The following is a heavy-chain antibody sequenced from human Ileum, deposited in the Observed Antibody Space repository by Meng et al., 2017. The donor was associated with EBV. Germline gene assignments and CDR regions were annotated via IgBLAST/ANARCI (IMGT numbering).Heavy chain of an antibody. V-gene: IGHV4-30-4*01. CDR1: GGSVSSGNNY. CDR2: IYYSGRT. J-gene: IGHJ5*02. Sequence: QGKLQGSGPGLVKPSQTQSLTCTVSGGSVSSGNNYWIWIRQPPGKGLEWIGYIYYSGRTYYNPSLESRVTMSVDTSKNQFSLNLNSVTAADTAVYYCARVNGDCFSTICYKGWFDPWGQGTLVTVSS. D-gene: IGHD2-2*02. CDR3: ARVNGDCFSTICYKGWFDP.